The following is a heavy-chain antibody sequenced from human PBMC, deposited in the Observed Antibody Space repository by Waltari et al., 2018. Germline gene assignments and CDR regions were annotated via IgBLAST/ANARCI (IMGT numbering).Heavy chain of an antibody. Sequence: QVQLVQSGAEVKKPGASVKVSCKASGYTFTSYAMHWVRQAPGQRLEWMGWINAGNGNTKYSQKFQGRVTITRDTSASTAYMELSSLRSEDTAVYYCAVAARLYYFDYWGQGTLVTVSS. CDR3: AVAARLYYFDY. D-gene: IGHD6-6*01. J-gene: IGHJ4*02. CDR2: INAGNGNT. V-gene: IGHV1-3*01. CDR1: GYTFTSYA.